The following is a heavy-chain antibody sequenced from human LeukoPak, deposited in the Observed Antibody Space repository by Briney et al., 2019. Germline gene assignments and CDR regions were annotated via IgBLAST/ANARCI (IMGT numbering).Heavy chain of an antibody. D-gene: IGHD2-2*02. Sequence: ASVKVSCKASGGTFSSYTISWVRRAPGQGLEWMGRIIPILGIANYAQKFQGRVTITADKSTSTAYMELSSLRSEDTAVYYCARGYCSSTSCYRDDAFDIWGQGTMVTVSS. V-gene: IGHV1-69*02. J-gene: IGHJ3*02. CDR1: GGTFSSYT. CDR2: IIPILGIA. CDR3: ARGYCSSTSCYRDDAFDI.